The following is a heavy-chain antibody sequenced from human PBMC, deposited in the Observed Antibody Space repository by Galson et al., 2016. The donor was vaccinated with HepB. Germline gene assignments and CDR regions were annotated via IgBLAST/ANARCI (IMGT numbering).Heavy chain of an antibody. J-gene: IGHJ5*02. CDR2: IDNNGGTA. CDR1: GFTFSSLA. CDR3: MKGSFSSGWSNWFDP. V-gene: IGHV3-64D*08. D-gene: IGHD6-19*01. Sequence: RLSCAVSGFTFSSLAMHWVRQSPGRGLEYVSGIDNNGGTAYYADSVRGRFTISRDKSRNTLYLQMGSLRADDTAVYYCMKGSFSSGWSNWFDPWGQGTLVTVSS.